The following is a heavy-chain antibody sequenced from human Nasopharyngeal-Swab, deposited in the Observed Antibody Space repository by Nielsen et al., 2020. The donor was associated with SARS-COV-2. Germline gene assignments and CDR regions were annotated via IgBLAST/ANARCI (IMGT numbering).Heavy chain of an antibody. D-gene: IGHD4-17*01. Sequence: WVRQAPGQGLEWMGIINPSGGSTSYAQKFQGRVTMTRDTSTSTVYMELSSLRSEDTAVYYCARAKGGDDYGDYSTCYYGMDVWGQGTTVTVSS. J-gene: IGHJ6*02. CDR3: ARAKGGDDYGDYSTCYYGMDV. V-gene: IGHV1-46*01. CDR2: INPSGGST.